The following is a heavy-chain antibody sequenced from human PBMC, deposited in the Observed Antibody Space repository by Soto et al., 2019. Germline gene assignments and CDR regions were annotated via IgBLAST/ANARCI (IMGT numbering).Heavy chain of an antibody. D-gene: IGHD3-22*01. V-gene: IGHV3-30*18. CDR1: GFTFGTYG. CDR3: AKDRSSGYPRGYFDF. CDR2: ISHDGGRE. Sequence: QVHLEESGGGVVQPGRSLRLSCAASGFTFGTYGIHWVRQAPGKGLEWVAVISHDGGREYYADSVKGRFTISRDSSKNTVYLQMNNVRAEDTAVYFCAKDRSSGYPRGYFDFWGLGTLVTVSS. J-gene: IGHJ2*01.